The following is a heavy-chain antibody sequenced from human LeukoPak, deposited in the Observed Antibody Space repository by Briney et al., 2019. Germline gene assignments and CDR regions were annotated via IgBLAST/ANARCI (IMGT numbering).Heavy chain of an antibody. CDR3: AHYGDYRFLYYFDH. CDR2: IYWDDNK. V-gene: IGHV2-5*02. Sequence: ESGPTLFKPTPPLTLTSTFSGFSLRTTGVGVGWVRQPPGKALEWLALIYWDDNKLYSPSLRSRVTITKDTSKSQVVLTMTNMAPVDTATYYCAHYGDYRFLYYFDHWGQGALVTVSS. J-gene: IGHJ4*02. CDR1: GFSLRTTGVG. D-gene: IGHD4-17*01.